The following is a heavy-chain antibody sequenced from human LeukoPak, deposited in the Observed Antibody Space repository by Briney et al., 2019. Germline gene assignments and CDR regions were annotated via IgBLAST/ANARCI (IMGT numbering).Heavy chain of an antibody. CDR3: AKDDGSGYSLDY. CDR2: TDGSGGST. J-gene: IGHJ4*02. Sequence: GGSLRLSCAASGFTFSSYAMSWVRQAPGKGLEWVSATDGSGGSTYYADSVRGRFTISRDNSKNTLYLQMNSLRVEDTAVYYCAKDDGSGYSLDYWGQGTLVTVSS. V-gene: IGHV3-23*01. CDR1: GFTFSSYA. D-gene: IGHD3-22*01.